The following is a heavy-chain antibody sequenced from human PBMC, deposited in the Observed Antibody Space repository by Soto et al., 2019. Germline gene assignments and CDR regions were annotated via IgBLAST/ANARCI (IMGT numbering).Heavy chain of an antibody. CDR1: GGSISSYY. V-gene: IGHV4-59*01. J-gene: IGHJ6*02. CDR2: IYYSGST. Sequence: SETLSLTCTVSGGSISSYYWSRIRQPPGKGLEWIGHIYYSGSTNYNPSLKSRVTISVDTSKNQFSLKLSSVTAADTAVYYCARSSPLEAHYGMDVWGQGTTVTVSS. D-gene: IGHD1-1*01. CDR3: ARSSPLEAHYGMDV.